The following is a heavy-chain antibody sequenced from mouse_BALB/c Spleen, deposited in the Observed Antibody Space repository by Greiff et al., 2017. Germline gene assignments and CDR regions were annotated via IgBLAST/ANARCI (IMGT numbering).Heavy chain of an antibody. J-gene: IGHJ4*01. CDR1: GFTFSDYY. D-gene: IGHD2-4*01. CDR2: ISDGGSYT. CDR3: ARAYYDDAMDY. Sequence: EVMLVESGGGLVKPGGSLKLSCAASGFTFSDYYMYWVRQTPEKRLEWVATISDGGSYTYYPDSVKGRFTISRDNANNNLYLQMSSLKSEDTAMYYCARAYYDDAMDYWGQGTSVTVSS. V-gene: IGHV5-4*02.